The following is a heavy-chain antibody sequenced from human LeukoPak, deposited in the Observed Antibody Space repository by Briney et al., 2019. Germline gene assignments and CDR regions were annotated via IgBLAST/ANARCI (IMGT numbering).Heavy chain of an antibody. V-gene: IGHV4-34*01. D-gene: IGHD4-11*01. CDR1: GFTFSSYS. Sequence: PGGSLRLSCAASGFTFSSYSMNWVRQPPGKGLEWIGEINHSGSTNYNPSLKSRVTISVDTSKNQFSLKLSSVTAADTAVYYCARGGVGVTTPFDYWGQGTLVTVSS. CDR2: INHSGST. J-gene: IGHJ4*02. CDR3: ARGGVGVTTPFDY.